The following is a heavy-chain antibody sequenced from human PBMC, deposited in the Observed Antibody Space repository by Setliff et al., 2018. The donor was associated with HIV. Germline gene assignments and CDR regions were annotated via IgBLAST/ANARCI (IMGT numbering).Heavy chain of an antibody. J-gene: IGHJ5*02. CDR3: ARARLQGIVTAVGPRDNCLDP. CDR2: ISAYTGHT. D-gene: IGHD2-21*02. CDR1: GYSFINYG. Sequence: GASVKVSCKASGYSFINYGIAWVRQAPGQGLEWMGWISAYTGHTDYASRFLGRVTLTTDTSTSTAYMERRSLSSDDTAVYFCARARLQGIVTAVGPRDNCLDPWGQGTRVTVSS. V-gene: IGHV1-18*01.